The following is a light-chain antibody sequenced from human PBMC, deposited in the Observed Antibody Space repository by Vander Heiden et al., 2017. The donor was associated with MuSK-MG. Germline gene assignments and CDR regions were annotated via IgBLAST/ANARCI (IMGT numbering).Light chain of an antibody. V-gene: IGKV1-8*01. CDR3: QQYYSYPQIT. J-gene: IGKJ3*01. CDR1: QGISSY. CDR2: AAS. Sequence: AIRMTQSPSSFSASTGDRVTITCRASQGISSYLAWYQQKPGKAPKLLIYAASTLQSGVPSRFSGSGSGTDFTLTISCLQSEDFATYYGQQYYSYPQITFGPGTKVDIK.